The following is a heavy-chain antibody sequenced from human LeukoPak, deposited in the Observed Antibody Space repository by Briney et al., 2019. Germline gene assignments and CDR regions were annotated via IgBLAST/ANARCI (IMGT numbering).Heavy chain of an antibody. CDR1: GFTFTSYR. V-gene: IGHV3-23*01. CDR2: ISGSGGST. J-gene: IGHJ4*02. D-gene: IGHD3-3*01. Sequence: GGSLRLSCAASGFTFTSYRIHWVRQAPGKGLEWVSAISGSGGSTYYADSVKGRFTISRDNSKNTLYLQMNSLRAEDTAVYYCAKAPAYDFWSGYYHYYFDYWGQGTLVTVSS. CDR3: AKAPAYDFWSGYYHYYFDY.